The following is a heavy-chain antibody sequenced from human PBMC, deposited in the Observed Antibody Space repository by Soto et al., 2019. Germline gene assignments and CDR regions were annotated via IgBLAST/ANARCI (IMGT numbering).Heavy chain of an antibody. J-gene: IGHJ4*02. D-gene: IGHD2-21*02. Sequence: GGSLRLSCAASGFTFSSYWMSWVRQAPGMGLEWVANIKEDGSETYYVDSVKGRFTISRDNAQNSLYLQMNNLRVEDTAVYYCARGDSRGTAGNWGQGTLVTVSS. V-gene: IGHV3-7*01. CDR2: IKEDGSET. CDR3: ARGDSRGTAGN. CDR1: GFTFSSYW.